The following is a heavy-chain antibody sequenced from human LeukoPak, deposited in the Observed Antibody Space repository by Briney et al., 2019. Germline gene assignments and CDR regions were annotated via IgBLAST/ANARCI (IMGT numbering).Heavy chain of an antibody. J-gene: IGHJ4*02. CDR3: ASHREDYYDSSGYYLYFDY. V-gene: IGHV1-69*05. Sequence: VASVKVSCKASGGTFSSYAISWVRQAPGQGLEWMGGTIPIFGTANYAQKFQGRVTITTDESTSTAYMELSSLRSEDTAVYYCASHREDYYDSSGYYLYFDYWGQGTLVTVSS. D-gene: IGHD3-22*01. CDR1: GGTFSSYA. CDR2: TIPIFGTA.